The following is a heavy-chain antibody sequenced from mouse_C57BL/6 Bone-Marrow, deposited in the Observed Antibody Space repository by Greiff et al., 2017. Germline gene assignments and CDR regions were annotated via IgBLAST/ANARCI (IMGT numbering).Heavy chain of an antibody. J-gene: IGHJ2*01. CDR1: GFTFKDYY. CDR2: IDPEGGET. V-gene: IGHV14-2*01. D-gene: IGHD1-1*02. CDR3: ATWYGGRDY. Sequence: VQLQQSGAELVKPGASVKLSCTASGFTFKDYYMHWVKQRPEQGLEWIGRIDPEGGETKYAPKFQGKATMTADTSSSTAYLQLSSLTSEDTAVYYCATWYGGRDYWGQGTTLTVSS.